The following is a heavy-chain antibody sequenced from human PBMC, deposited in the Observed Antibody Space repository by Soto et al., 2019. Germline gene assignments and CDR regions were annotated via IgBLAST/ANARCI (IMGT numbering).Heavy chain of an antibody. V-gene: IGHV1-8*01. J-gene: IGHJ3*02. CDR1: GYTFTSYD. CDR2: MNPNSGNT. Sequence: GASVKVSGKASGYTFTSYDINWVRQATGQGLEWMGWMNPNSGNTGYAQKFQGRVTMTRNTSISTAYMELSSLRSEDTAVYYCARGWSSSQGDDAFDIWGQGTMVTVSS. CDR3: ARGWSSSQGDDAFDI. D-gene: IGHD6-13*01.